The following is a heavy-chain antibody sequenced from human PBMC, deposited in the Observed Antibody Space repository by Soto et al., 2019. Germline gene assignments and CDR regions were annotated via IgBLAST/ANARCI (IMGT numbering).Heavy chain of an antibody. D-gene: IGHD3-3*01. J-gene: IGHJ6*03. CDR1: GGSISSYY. Sequence: SETLSLTCTVSGGSISSYYWSWIRQPPGKGLEWIGYIYYSGSTNYNPSLKSRVTISVDTSKNQFSLKLSSVTAADTAVYYCARRGSIFNYYMDVWGKGTTVTVSS. V-gene: IGHV4-59*01. CDR3: ARRGSIFNYYMDV. CDR2: IYYSGST.